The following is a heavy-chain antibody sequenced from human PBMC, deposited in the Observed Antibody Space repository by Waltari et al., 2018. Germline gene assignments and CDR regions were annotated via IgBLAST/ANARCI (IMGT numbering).Heavy chain of an antibody. CDR3: AHSVYDCWSGYPYYYYGMDV. D-gene: IGHD3-3*01. CDR2: IYWNDDK. CDR1: GFSLSTSGVG. J-gene: IGHJ6*02. V-gene: IGHV2-5*01. Sequence: QITLKESGPTLVKPTQTLTLTCTFSGFSLSTSGVGVGWIRQPPGKALEWLALIYWNDDKRYSPSLKSRLTITNDTSKNQVVLTMTNMAPVDTATYYCAHSVYDCWSGYPYYYYGMDVWGQGTTVTVSS.